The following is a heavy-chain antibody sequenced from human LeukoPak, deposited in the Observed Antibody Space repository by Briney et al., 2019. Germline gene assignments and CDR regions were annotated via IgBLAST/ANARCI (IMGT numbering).Heavy chain of an antibody. D-gene: IGHD6-19*01. CDR3: ARDRRGGGGWHFDY. V-gene: IGHV4-38-2*02. CDR2: IYHSGST. J-gene: IGHJ4*02. CDR1: GYSISSGYY. Sequence: PSETLSLTCTVSGYSISSGYYGGWIRQPPGKGLEWIGSIYHSGSTYYNPSLKSRVTISVDTSKNQFPLKLSSVTAADTAVYYCARDRRGGGGWHFDYWGQGTLVTVSS.